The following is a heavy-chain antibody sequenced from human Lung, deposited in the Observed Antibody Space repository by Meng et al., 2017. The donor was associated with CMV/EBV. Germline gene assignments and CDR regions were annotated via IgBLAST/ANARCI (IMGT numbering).Heavy chain of an antibody. CDR2: IYHSGST. D-gene: IGHD6-19*01. J-gene: IGHJ4*02. V-gene: IGHV4-4*02. CDR1: GGSISSSNW. Sequence: QVQLRESGPGLVKPSGTLPLTWAVSGGSISSSNWWSWVRQPPGKGLEWIGEIYHSGSTNYNPSLKSRVTISVDKSKNQFSLKLSSVTAADTAVYYCASFPPPGKQWLVTDYWGQGTLVTVSS. CDR3: ASFPPPGKQWLVTDY.